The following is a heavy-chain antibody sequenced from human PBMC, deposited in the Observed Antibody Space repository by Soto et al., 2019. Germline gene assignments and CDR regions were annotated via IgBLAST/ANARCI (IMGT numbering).Heavy chain of an antibody. V-gene: IGHV4-38-2*01. CDR1: GYSISSGYY. J-gene: IGHJ4*02. D-gene: IGHD1-26*01. Sequence: SETLSLTCAVSGYSISSGYYWGWIRQPPGKGLEWNGSIYHSGSTYYNPSLKSRVTISVDTSKNQFSLKLSSVTAADTAVYYCARSLVGALDYWGQGTLVTVSS. CDR3: ARSLVGALDY. CDR2: IYHSGST.